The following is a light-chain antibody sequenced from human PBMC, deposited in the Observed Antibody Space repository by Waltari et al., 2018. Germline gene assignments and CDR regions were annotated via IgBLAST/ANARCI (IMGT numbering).Light chain of an antibody. CDR2: KAS. J-gene: IGKJ4*02. V-gene: IGKV1-5*03. CDR1: QSISSW. CDR3: QHYDSYSAT. Sequence: DIQMTQSPSTLSASVGDRVTMTCRASQSISSWLAWYQQKPGKAPKLLIYKASNLESGVPSRFSGGGSGTEFTLTINSLQPDDFATYYCQHYDSYSATFGRGTKVEIK.